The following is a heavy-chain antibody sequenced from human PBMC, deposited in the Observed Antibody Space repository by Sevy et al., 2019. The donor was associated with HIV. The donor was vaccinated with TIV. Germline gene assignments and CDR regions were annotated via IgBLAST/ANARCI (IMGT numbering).Heavy chain of an antibody. CDR2: ISDCSATI. V-gene: IGHV3-48*01. J-gene: IGHJ4*02. CDR1: GFTYS. D-gene: IGHD5-12*01. CDR3: ASQRGGYERLYYFDS. Sequence: GGSLRLSCVASGFTYSMNWVRQAPGKGLEWVSYISDCSATIHYADSVKGRFTISRDNAKNSLYLQMNTLRAEDTAVYYCASQRGGYERLYYFDSWGQGTLVTVSS.